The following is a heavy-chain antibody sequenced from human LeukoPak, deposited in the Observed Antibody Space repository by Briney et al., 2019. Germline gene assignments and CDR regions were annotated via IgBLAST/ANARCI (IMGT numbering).Heavy chain of an antibody. CDR3: ASGMATIMDY. D-gene: IGHD5-12*01. J-gene: IGHJ4*02. Sequence: SETLSLTCAVYGGSFSGYYWSWIRQPPGKGLEWIGEINNSGSTNYNPSLKSRVTISVDTSKNQFSLKLSSVTAADTAVYYCASGMATIMDYWGQGTLVTVSS. CDR2: INNSGST. V-gene: IGHV4-34*01. CDR1: GGSFSGYY.